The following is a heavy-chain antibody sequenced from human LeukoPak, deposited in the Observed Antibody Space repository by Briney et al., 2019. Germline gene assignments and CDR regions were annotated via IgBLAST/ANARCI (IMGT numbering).Heavy chain of an antibody. V-gene: IGHV1-2*02. CDR2: INPNSGGT. CDR1: GYTFTGYY. D-gene: IGHD2-15*01. Sequence: ASVKVSCKASGYTFTGYYIHWVRQAPGQGLEWMGWINPNSGGTNYAQKFQGRVTMTRDTSISTAYMELSRLRSDDTAVYYCARASQIVVVVAAMVPFDYWGQGTLVTVSS. J-gene: IGHJ4*02. CDR3: ARASQIVVVVAAMVPFDY.